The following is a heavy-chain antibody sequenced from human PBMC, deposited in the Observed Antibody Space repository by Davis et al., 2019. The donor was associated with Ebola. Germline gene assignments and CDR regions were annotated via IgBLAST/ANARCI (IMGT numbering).Heavy chain of an antibody. CDR2: IYPGDSDT. CDR1: GYSFTSYW. CDR3: ARTAFWSGYPYYFDY. J-gene: IGHJ4*02. V-gene: IGHV5-51*01. Sequence: GESLKISCKGSGYSFTSYWISWVRQMPGKGLEWMGIIYPGDSDTRYSPSFQGQVTISADKSISTAYLQWSSLKASDTAMYYCARTAFWSGYPYYFDYWGQGTLVTVSS. D-gene: IGHD3-3*01.